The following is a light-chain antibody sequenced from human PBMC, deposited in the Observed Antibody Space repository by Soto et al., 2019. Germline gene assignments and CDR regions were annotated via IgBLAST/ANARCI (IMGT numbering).Light chain of an antibody. Sequence: DIQMTQSPSSLSASVGDRVTITCRTSQGISNFLAWYQQKPGKVPKLLIYAASTLQSGVPSRFSGSGSGTDFTLTISSLEPEDVASYYCQKYNSAPHTFGGGTKVDIK. CDR2: AAS. CDR3: QKYNSAPHT. V-gene: IGKV1-27*01. CDR1: QGISNF. J-gene: IGKJ4*01.